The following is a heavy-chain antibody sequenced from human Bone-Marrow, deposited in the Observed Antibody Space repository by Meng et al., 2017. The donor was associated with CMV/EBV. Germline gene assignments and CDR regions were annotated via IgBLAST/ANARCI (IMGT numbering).Heavy chain of an antibody. CDR1: GFTFSSYA. CDR2: ISYDGTNK. J-gene: IGHJ6*02. D-gene: IGHD2-2*01. CDR3: ARDDRVSVPMRGYYYYGMDV. V-gene: IGHV3-30*04. Sequence: GGSLRLSCAASGFTFSSYAMHWARQAPGKGLEWVAVISYDGTNKYYADSVKGRFTISRDNSKNTLSLQMNSLRAEDTAVYYCARDDRVSVPMRGYYYYGMDVWGQGTTVTVSS.